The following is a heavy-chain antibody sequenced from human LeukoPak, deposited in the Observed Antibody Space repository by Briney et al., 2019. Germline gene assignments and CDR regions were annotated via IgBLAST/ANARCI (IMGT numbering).Heavy chain of an antibody. Sequence: ASVKVSCKASGYTFTTYYVHWVRQAPGQGLEWLGWTNPSSGVSKYAQKFQDRATMTRDSSITTVYMELTGLRSDDTAVFYCARGRLQENFDYWGQGTLVTVSS. CDR1: GYTFTTYY. D-gene: IGHD4-11*01. CDR2: TNPSSGVS. J-gene: IGHJ4*02. CDR3: ARGRLQENFDY. V-gene: IGHV1-2*02.